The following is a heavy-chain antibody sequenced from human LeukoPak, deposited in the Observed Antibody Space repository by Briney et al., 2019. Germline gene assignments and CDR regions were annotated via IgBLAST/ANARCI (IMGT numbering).Heavy chain of an antibody. Sequence: SETLSLTCADYGESFTGYTWSSCRQPPGKGLEWIGEINHSGSTNYNPSLKSRVTISVDTSKNQFSLKLSSVTAANRGVYYLAPSQTRVFWCCRYSYYHYMDVWGKGTTVTVSS. J-gene: IGHJ6*03. CDR2: INHSGST. CDR3: APSQTRVFWCCRYSYYHYMDV. D-gene: IGHD3-3*01. V-gene: IGHV4-34*01. CDR1: GESFTGYT.